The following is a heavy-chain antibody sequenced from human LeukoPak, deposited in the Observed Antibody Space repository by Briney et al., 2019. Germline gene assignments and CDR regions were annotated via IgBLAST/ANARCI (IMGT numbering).Heavy chain of an antibody. CDR1: GFTFRSYA. CDR2: IGGSGGST. J-gene: IGHJ6*02. CDR3: AKSLREEWLSYIFGVMDG. V-gene: IGHV3-23*01. D-gene: IGHD3-3*01. Sequence: PGGSLRLSCAASGFTFRSYAMTWVRQAPGKGLEWVSGIGGSGGSTSYADSVKGRFTISRDNSKNTLYLQMNSLRAEDAAVYYCAKSLREEWLSYIFGVMDGWGQGTKVIVSS.